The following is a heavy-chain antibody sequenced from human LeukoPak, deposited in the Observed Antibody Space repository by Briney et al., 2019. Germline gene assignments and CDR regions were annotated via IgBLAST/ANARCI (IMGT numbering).Heavy chain of an antibody. CDR2: TRNKANSYTT. CDR1: GFTFSDHY. V-gene: IGHV3-72*01. J-gene: IGHJ4*02. Sequence: GGSLRLSCAVSGFTFSDHYMDWVRQAPGKGLEWVGRTRNKANSYTTEYAASVKGRFTISRDDSKNSLYLQMNSLKTEDTAVYYCTRDSETAYCGGDCSYWGQGTLVTVSS. CDR3: TRDSETAYCGGDCSY. D-gene: IGHD2-21*02.